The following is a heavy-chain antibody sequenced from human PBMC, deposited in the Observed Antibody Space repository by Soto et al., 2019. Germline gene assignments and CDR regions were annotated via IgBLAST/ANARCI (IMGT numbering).Heavy chain of an antibody. D-gene: IGHD3-10*01. CDR2: IYYSGST. V-gene: IGHV4-30-4*01. CDR1: GGSISSGDYY. J-gene: IGHJ6*02. CDR3: ASFSATMVRGVIIRNYYGMDV. Sequence: SETLSLTCTVSGGSISSGDYYWSWIRQPPGKGLEWIRYIYYSGSTYYNPSLKSRGTISVDTSKNQSSLKLSSVTAADTAVYYCASFSATMVRGVIIRNYYGMDVWGQGTTVTVSS.